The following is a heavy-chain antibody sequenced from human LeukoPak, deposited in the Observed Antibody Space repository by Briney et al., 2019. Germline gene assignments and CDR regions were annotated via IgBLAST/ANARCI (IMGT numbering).Heavy chain of an antibody. CDR1: VFTFSRYW. CDR3: ERSEVPHGADA. CDR2: IKQDGSET. V-gene: IGHV3-7*04. D-gene: IGHD1-1*01. Sequence: GGSLRLSCAVSVFTFSRYWIRSGRQAPEKGLEWVANIKQDGSETYYVDSVKGRFTISRDNAKNSLCLHMNSLRVEDSAVYYCERSEVPHGADAWGQETTVTVSS. J-gene: IGHJ6*02.